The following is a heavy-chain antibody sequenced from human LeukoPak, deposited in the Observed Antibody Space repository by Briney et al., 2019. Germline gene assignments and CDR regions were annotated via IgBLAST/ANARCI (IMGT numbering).Heavy chain of an antibody. CDR1: GFTFSGSA. V-gene: IGHV3-73*01. CDR2: IRSKANSYAT. Sequence: PGGSLRLSCAASGFTFSGSAMHWVRQASGKGLEWVGRIRSKANSYATAYAASVKGRFTISRDDSKNTAYLQMNSLQTEDTAVYYCTRQNYYDSSGSYWGQGTLVTVSS. CDR3: TRQNYYDSSGSY. J-gene: IGHJ4*02. D-gene: IGHD3-22*01.